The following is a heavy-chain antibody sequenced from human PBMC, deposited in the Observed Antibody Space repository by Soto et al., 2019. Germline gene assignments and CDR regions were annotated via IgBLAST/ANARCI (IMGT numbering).Heavy chain of an antibody. CDR3: ARAKIVSYYGHFDY. Sequence: ASVKVSCKASGYRFSTYGINWVRQATGQGLEWRGWTSTNNDDRNYAQKFRGRVTFTTDTSTRTAYMELRSLKSDDTAIYYCARAKIVSYYGHFDYWGQVRLVTVSS. CDR1: GYRFSTYG. D-gene: IGHD1-26*01. CDR2: TSTNNDDR. J-gene: IGHJ4*02. V-gene: IGHV1-18*04.